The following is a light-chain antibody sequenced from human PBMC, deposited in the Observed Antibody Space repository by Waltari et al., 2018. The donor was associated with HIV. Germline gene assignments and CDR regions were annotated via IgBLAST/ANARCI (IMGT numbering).Light chain of an antibody. CDR2: ANN. Sequence: QSVLTQPPSVSGAPGQRVTISCTGSSSNIGAYDVHWYQQLPGRAPKLLIYANNIRPSGVPDRVVGSKSGTAASLAIAGLQIEDEGDYCCQSYDNSLRVSYVCSAGTSVTVL. CDR1: SSNIGAYD. J-gene: IGLJ1*01. CDR3: QSYDNSLRVSYV. V-gene: IGLV1-40*01.